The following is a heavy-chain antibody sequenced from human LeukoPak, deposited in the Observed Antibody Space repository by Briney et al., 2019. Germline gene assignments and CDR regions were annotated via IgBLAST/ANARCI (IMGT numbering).Heavy chain of an antibody. CDR2: FHNSGTS. D-gene: IGHD6-13*01. CDR3: ASSIAAAGMGSFDY. CDR1: DDSISDYY. V-gene: IGHV4-59*01. Sequence: SETLSLTCTVSDDSISDYYRGWIRQPPGKGLEWIGYFHNSGTSTYNPSLKSRVTISVDTSKNQFSLKLSSVTAADTAVYYCASSIAAAGMGSFDYWGQGTLVTVSS. J-gene: IGHJ4*02.